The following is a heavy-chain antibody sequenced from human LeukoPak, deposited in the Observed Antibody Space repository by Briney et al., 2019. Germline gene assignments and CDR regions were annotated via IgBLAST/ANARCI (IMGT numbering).Heavy chain of an antibody. D-gene: IGHD2-2*01. Sequence: GGSLRLSCAASGFTFSSYWMHWVRQGPGKGLVWVSRINSDGSSTNYADSVRGRLTISRDNAENTLYLQMNSLRVEDTAVYYCARRVVVAAAPYYFDYWGQGTLVTVSS. J-gene: IGHJ4*02. CDR2: INSDGSST. V-gene: IGHV3-74*01. CDR1: GFTFSSYW. CDR3: ARRVVVAAAPYYFDY.